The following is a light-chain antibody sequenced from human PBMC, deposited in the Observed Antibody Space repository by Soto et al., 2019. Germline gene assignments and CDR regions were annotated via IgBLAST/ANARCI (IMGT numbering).Light chain of an antibody. CDR3: AAWDDSLNGRV. J-gene: IGLJ3*02. V-gene: IGLV1-44*01. CDR1: SSNIGSNT. Sequence: QSVLTQPPSASATPGQRVTISCSGSSSNIGSNTVNWYQQLPGTAPKLLIYKNNQRPSGVPDRFSGSKSGTSASLAISGLQSEDEGDYYCAAWDDSLNGRVFGGGTKLTVL. CDR2: KNN.